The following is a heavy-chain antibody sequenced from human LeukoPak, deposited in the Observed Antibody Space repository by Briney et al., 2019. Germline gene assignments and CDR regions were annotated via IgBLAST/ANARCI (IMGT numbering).Heavy chain of an antibody. Sequence: GGSLRLSCAASGFTFSSYSMNWVRQAPGKGLEWVSAISGSGGSTYYADSVKGRFTISRDNSKNTLYLQMNSLRAEDTAVYYCAKDLGYCSGGSCYYGNYWGQGTLVTVSS. J-gene: IGHJ4*02. D-gene: IGHD2-15*01. V-gene: IGHV3-23*01. CDR2: ISGSGGST. CDR1: GFTFSSYS. CDR3: AKDLGYCSGGSCYYGNY.